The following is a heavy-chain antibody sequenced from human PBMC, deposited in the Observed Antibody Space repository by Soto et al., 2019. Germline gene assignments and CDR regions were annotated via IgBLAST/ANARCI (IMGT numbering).Heavy chain of an antibody. CDR1: GGSFSGYY. J-gene: IGHJ2*01. Sequence: QVQLQQWGAGPLRPLETLSLTCGVSGGSFSGYYWAWIRQSPGKGMEWIGEINDRGSINYNPSLKSRVRISGDTSKNHYSLKLRSVAAADTAVYYCARERHDILTGPPCVWYVDLWGRGTLVTVSS. CDR2: INDRGSI. CDR3: ARERHDILTGPPCVWYVDL. D-gene: IGHD3-9*01. V-gene: IGHV4-34*01.